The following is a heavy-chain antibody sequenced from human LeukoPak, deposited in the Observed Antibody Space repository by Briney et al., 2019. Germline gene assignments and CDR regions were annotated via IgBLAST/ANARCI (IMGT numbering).Heavy chain of an antibody. Sequence: PSETLSLTCTVSGGSISNYYWSWIRQPPGKGLEWIGYIYYSGSTDYNPSLKSRVTISVDTSKNQFSLKLSSVTAADTAVYYCARDTNYHDSSGYYYRAFDIWGQGTMVTVSS. J-gene: IGHJ3*02. CDR1: GGSISNYY. V-gene: IGHV4-59*01. D-gene: IGHD3-22*01. CDR3: ARDTNYHDSSGYYYRAFDI. CDR2: IYYSGST.